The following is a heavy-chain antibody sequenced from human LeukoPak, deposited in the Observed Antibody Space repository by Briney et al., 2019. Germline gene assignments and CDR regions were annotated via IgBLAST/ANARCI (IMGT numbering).Heavy chain of an antibody. CDR1: GFTFGDYA. D-gene: IGHD5-18*01. J-gene: IGHJ3*02. V-gene: IGHV3-49*03. CDR3: TRVTLAWGQLWFKDAFDI. CDR2: IRSKAYGGTT. Sequence: PGGSLRLSCTASGFTFGDYAMSWFRQAPGKGLEWVGFIRSKAYGGTTEYAASVKGRFTISRDDSKSIAYLQMNSLKTEDTAVYYCTRVTLAWGQLWFKDAFDIWGQGTMVTVSS.